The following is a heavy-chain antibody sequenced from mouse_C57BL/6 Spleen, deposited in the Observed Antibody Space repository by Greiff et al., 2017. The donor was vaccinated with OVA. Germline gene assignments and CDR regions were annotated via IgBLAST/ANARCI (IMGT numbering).Heavy chain of an antibody. V-gene: IGHV6-3*01. Sequence: DVQLQESGGGLVQPGGSMKLSCVASGFTFRNYWMNWVRQSPEQGLEWVAQIRLKSDNYATHYAESAKGRFTISRDDSKSSVYLQMNNLRAEDTGIYYCTGLGLAYWGQGTLVTVSA. CDR1: GFTFRNYW. CDR2: IRLKSDNYAT. D-gene: IGHD4-1*01. CDR3: TGLGLAY. J-gene: IGHJ3*01.